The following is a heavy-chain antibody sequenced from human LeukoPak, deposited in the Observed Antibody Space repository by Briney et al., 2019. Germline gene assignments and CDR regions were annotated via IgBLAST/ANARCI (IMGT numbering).Heavy chain of an antibody. V-gene: IGHV3-23*01. D-gene: IGHD4-23*01. CDR3: AKARATTVVTPGY. CDR2: ISGSGDGT. CDR1: GFTFSSYG. Sequence: GGSLRLSCAASGFTFSSYGMSWVRQAPGKGLEWVAGISGSGDGTYYAESVKGRFSISRDNSKNTVYLQMSSLRADDTAVYYCAKARATTVVTPGYWGQGTLVTVSS. J-gene: IGHJ4*02.